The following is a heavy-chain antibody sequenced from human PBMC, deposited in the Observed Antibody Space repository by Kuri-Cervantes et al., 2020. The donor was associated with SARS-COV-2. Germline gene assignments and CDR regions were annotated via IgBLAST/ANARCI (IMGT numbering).Heavy chain of an antibody. D-gene: IGHD3-10*01. V-gene: IGHV3-7*01. Sequence: GGSRRLSCAASGFTFSSYWMSWVRQAPGKGLEWVANIKQDGSEKYYVDSVKGRFTISRDNAKNSLYLQMNSLRAEVTAVYYCARDEGSYYYYMDLWGKGTTVTVSS. CDR3: ARDEGSYYYYMDL. CDR2: IKQDGSEK. J-gene: IGHJ6*03. CDR1: GFTFSSYW.